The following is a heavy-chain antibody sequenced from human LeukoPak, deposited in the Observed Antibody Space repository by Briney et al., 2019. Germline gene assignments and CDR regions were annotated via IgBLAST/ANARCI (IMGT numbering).Heavy chain of an antibody. J-gene: IGHJ5*02. CDR3: AKMDHFDSIGNWFDP. CDR2: MNPNSGNT. D-gene: IGHD3-22*01. V-gene: IGHV1-8*01. Sequence: ASVKVSCKASGYTFTNYDINWVRQASGQGLEWVGWMNPNSGNTGFAQKFQGRVTMTRNTSISTAYMELSSLRSEDTAVYYCAKMDHFDSIGNWFDPWGQGTLVTVSS. CDR1: GYTFTNYD.